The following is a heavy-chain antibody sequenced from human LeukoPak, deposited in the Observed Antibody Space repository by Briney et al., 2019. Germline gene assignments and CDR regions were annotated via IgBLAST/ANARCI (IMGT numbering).Heavy chain of an antibody. CDR2: ISSSGDTT. V-gene: IGHV3-48*03. CDR3: ASPRYNWNADYFDY. D-gene: IGHD1-1*01. Sequence: PGGSLRLSCAASGFTFHNYEMNWVRQAPGKGLEWVAYISSSGDTTYYADSVKGRFTISRDNAKSSLFLEMKSLRVEDTAPYFCASPRYNWNADYFDYWGQGTLVTVSS. J-gene: IGHJ4*02. CDR1: GFTFHNYE.